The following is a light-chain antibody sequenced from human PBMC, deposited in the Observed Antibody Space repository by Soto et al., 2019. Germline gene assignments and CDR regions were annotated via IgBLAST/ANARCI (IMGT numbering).Light chain of an antibody. CDR2: EVS. V-gene: IGLV2-14*01. Sequence: QSALTQPASVSGSPGQSITISCTGTSSDVGGYNYVSWYLQHPGKAPKLMIYEVSNRPSGVSNRFSGSKSGNTASLTISGLQAEDEADYYYSSYTSSSTVVFGGGPKLTVL. J-gene: IGLJ2*01. CDR3: SSYTSSSTVV. CDR1: SSDVGGYNY.